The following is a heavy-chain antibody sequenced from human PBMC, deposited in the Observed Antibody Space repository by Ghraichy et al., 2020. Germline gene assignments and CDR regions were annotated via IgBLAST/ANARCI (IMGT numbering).Heavy chain of an antibody. V-gene: IGHV3-11*01. Sequence: GESLNISCAASGFTFSDYYMNWIRQAPGKGLEWVSYISSSGGSIYYADSVKGRFTISRDNAKNSLYLQMNSLLVEDTAVYYCARVRYCTSTSCWRDYYYYAMDVWGQGTTVTVSS. CDR1: GFTFSDYY. CDR2: ISSSGGSI. J-gene: IGHJ6*02. CDR3: ARVRYCTSTSCWRDYYYYAMDV. D-gene: IGHD2-2*01.